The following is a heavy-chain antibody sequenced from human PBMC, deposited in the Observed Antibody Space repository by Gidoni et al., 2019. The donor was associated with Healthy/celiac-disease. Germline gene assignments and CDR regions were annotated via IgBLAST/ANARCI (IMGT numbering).Heavy chain of an antibody. J-gene: IGHJ3*02. CDR1: GFTVSSNY. V-gene: IGHV3-66*01. CDR2: IYSGGST. Sequence: EVQLVESGGGLVQPGGSLRLSCAASGFTVSSNYMSWVRQAPGKGLELVSVIYSGGSTYYADSVKGRFTISRDNSKNTLYLQMNSLRAEDTAVYYCASRGIVVMGFAFDIWGQGTMVTVSS. CDR3: ASRGIVVMGFAFDI. D-gene: IGHD3-22*01.